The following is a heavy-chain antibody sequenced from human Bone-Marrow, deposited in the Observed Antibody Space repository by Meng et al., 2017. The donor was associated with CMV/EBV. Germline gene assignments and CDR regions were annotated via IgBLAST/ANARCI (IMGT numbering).Heavy chain of an antibody. CDR2: ISYDGSNK. J-gene: IGHJ6*02. Sequence: GESLKISCAASGFTFSSYAMHWVRQAPGKGLEWVAVISYDGSNKYYADSVKGRFTISRDNSKNTLYLQMNSLRAEDTAVYYCARVMTTVTPLHYGMDVWCQGTTVTVSS. CDR1: GFTFSSYA. D-gene: IGHD4-11*01. CDR3: ARVMTTVTPLHYGMDV. V-gene: IGHV3-30-3*01.